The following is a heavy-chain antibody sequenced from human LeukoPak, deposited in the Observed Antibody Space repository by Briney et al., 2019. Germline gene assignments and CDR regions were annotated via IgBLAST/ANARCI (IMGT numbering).Heavy chain of an antibody. CDR2: IYHSGST. J-gene: IGHJ4*02. CDR3: ARQGKDFWSGYYSPYYFDY. Sequence: SETLSLTCAVSGGSISSNDWWTWVRQPPGKGLEWIGEIYHSGSTNYNPSLKSRITISVDKSKNQFSLKLSSVTAADTAVYYCARQGKDFWSGYYSPYYFDYWGQGTLVTVSS. CDR1: GGSISSNDW. D-gene: IGHD3-3*01. V-gene: IGHV4-4*02.